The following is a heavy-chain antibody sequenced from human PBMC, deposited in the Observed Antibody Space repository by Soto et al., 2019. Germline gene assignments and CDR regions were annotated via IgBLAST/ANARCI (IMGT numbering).Heavy chain of an antibody. J-gene: IGHJ6*02. Sequence: PSETLSLTCTVSGGSISSGGYYWSWIRQHPGKGLEWIGYIYYSGSTYYNPSLKSRVTISVDTSKNQFSLKLSSVTAADTAVYYCARTSSEGDSYGMDVWGQGTTVTVSS. CDR2: IYYSGST. D-gene: IGHD6-6*01. CDR3: ARTSSEGDSYGMDV. CDR1: GGSISSGGYY. V-gene: IGHV4-31*03.